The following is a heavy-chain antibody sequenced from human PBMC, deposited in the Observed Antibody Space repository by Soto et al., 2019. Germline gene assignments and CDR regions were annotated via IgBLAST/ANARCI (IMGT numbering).Heavy chain of an antibody. CDR2: INHSGST. Sequence: QVQLQQWGAGLLKPSETLSLTCAVYGGSFSGYYWSWIRQPPGKGLEWIGEINHSGSTNYNPSLKSRVTISVDTSKNQFSLKLSSVTAAETAVYYCARGGNSGYAVWGQGTLVTVSS. CDR1: GGSFSGYY. CDR3: ARGGNSGYAV. V-gene: IGHV4-34*01. D-gene: IGHD5-12*01. J-gene: IGHJ4*02.